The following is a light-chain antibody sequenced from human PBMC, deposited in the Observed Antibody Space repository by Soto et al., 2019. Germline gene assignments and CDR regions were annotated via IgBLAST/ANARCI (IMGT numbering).Light chain of an antibody. CDR3: QHYENPPMYT. Sequence: DIQMNQSPCSLSTSLGDRVTITCQASQDISNHLNWYQQKTGEAPKLLIHDSSNLESGVPSRFSGSGSGTDFTFPISSRQPEDIATSSCQHYENPPMYTFGEGTKLDIK. V-gene: IGKV1-33*01. CDR2: DSS. CDR1: QDISNH. J-gene: IGKJ2*01.